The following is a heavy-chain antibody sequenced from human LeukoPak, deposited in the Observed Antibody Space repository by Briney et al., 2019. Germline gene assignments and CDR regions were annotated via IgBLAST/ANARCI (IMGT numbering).Heavy chain of an antibody. CDR3: ARGHYGLDV. V-gene: IGHV3-7*01. Sequence: PGGSLRLSFAASGYSLRNHWVTSVRQAPGKGPEWVAHINVDGSEKDFLDSVRGRFTISRDNSKNSVYLQMNTLRVEDTAVYHCARGHYGLDVWGQGTTVTVSS. J-gene: IGHJ6*02. CDR1: GYSLRNHW. CDR2: INVDGSEK.